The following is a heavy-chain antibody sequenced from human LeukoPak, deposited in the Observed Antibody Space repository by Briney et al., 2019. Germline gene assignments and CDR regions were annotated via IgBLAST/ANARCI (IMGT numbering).Heavy chain of an antibody. CDR2: INPSGGST. CDR1: GYTFTSYY. D-gene: IGHD2-15*01. Sequence: EASVKVSCKASGYTFTSYYMHWVRQAPGQGLEWMGIINPSGGSTSYAQKFQGRVTITADESTSTAYMELISLRSEDTAVYYCARGEVVVVAAKGALSWFDPWGQGTLVTVSS. V-gene: IGHV1-46*01. CDR3: ARGEVVVVAAKGALSWFDP. J-gene: IGHJ5*02.